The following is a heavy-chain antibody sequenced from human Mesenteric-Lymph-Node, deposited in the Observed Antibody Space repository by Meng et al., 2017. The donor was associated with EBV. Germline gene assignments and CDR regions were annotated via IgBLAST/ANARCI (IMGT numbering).Heavy chain of an antibody. Sequence: QVQLVQSGSELKKPGASVKVSCKASGYTFTDYAMNWVRQAPGQGLEWMAWINTKTGNPTYAQGFTGRFVFSLDTAVSTAYLQISSLKAEDTAVYYCARGRYFHWLLSESAEYFDHWGQGTLVTVSS. CDR2: INTKTGNP. CDR1: GYTFTDYA. V-gene: IGHV7-4-1*02. CDR3: ARGRYFHWLLSESAEYFDH. D-gene: IGHD3-9*01. J-gene: IGHJ1*01.